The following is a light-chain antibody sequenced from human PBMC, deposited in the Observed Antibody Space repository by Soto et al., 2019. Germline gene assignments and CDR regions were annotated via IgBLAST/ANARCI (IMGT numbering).Light chain of an antibody. CDR1: SSSIGSNT. J-gene: IGLJ3*02. Sequence: QLVLTQPPSASGTPGQTVTISCSGSSSSIGSNTVNWYHQVPGTAPKLLIFGHNQRPSGVPDRFSGSKSGTSASLAISGLQFEDEADYYCAAWDDSLNGWVFGGGTRLTVL. CDR3: AAWDDSLNGWV. CDR2: GHN. V-gene: IGLV1-44*01.